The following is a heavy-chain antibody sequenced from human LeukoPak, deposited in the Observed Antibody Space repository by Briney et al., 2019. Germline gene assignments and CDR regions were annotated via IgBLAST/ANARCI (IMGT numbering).Heavy chain of an antibody. CDR2: IIPIFGTA. Sequence: GASVKVSCKASGGTFSSYAISWVRQAPGQGLEWMGGIIPIFGTANYAQKFQGRVTITADESTSTAYMELSSLRSEDTAVYYCARDQRITIFGVVEAIASDAFDIWGQGTMVTVSS. V-gene: IGHV1-69*13. D-gene: IGHD3-3*01. J-gene: IGHJ3*02. CDR3: ARDQRITIFGVVEAIASDAFDI. CDR1: GGTFSSYA.